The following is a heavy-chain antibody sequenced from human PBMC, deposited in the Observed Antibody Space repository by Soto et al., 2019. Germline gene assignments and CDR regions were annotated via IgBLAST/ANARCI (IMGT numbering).Heavy chain of an antibody. J-gene: IGHJ3*02. CDR3: ARDRSYPRDTSDI. V-gene: IGHV3-23*01. Sequence: PGGSLRLSCAASGFPFSTYALSWVRQAPGKGLEWIAAISGGDFVTWYADSVKGRFTISRDNFRDSLYLQMNNLRGDDTALYYCARDRSYPRDTSDIWGQGTMVTVSS. CDR1: GFPFSTYA. CDR2: ISGGDFVT.